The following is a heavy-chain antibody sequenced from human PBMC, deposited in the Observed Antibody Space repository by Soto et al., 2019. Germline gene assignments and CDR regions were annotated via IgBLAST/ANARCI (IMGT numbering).Heavy chain of an antibody. CDR2: MNPNSGNT. J-gene: IGHJ5*02. V-gene: IGHV1-8*01. CDR1: GYTFTSYD. CDR3: ARGPLYYYFWSRYYSWFDP. D-gene: IGHD3-3*01. Sequence: GASVKVSCKASGYTFTSYDINWVRQATGQGLEWMGWMNPNSGNTGYAQKFQGRVTMTRNTSISTAYMELSSLRSEDTAVYYCARGPLYYYFWSRYYSWFDPWGQATLVTVSS.